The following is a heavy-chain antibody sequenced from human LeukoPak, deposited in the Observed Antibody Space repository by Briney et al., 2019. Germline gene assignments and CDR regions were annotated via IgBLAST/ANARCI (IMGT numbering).Heavy chain of an antibody. CDR3: ARDNSVGDNAWWFDP. Sequence: SETLSLTCTVSGGSINSYYWSWIRQPPGKGLECIEYIHYTGSTNYNPSLKSRVTISVDTSKSQFSLKLSSVTAADTAIYYCARDNSVGDNAWWFDPWGQGTLVTVSS. D-gene: IGHD1-26*01. V-gene: IGHV4-59*01. J-gene: IGHJ5*02. CDR2: IHYTGST. CDR1: GGSINSYY.